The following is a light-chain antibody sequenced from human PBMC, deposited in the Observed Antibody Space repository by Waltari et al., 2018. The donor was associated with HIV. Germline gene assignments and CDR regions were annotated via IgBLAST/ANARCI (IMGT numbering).Light chain of an antibody. CDR2: GSS. Sequence: EIVMTQSPGTLSVSPGERATLSCRASESIAGNLAWYQQKRGQAPRLLIYGSSIRAADVPARFSGSGSGTDFTLTISRLQSEDSALYYCQQYGAWPPETFGHGTKVEIK. CDR3: QQYGAWPPET. CDR1: ESIAGN. V-gene: IGKV3-15*01. J-gene: IGKJ1*01.